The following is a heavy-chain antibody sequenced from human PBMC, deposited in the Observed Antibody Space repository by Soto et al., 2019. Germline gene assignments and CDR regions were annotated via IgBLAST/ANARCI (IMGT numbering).Heavy chain of an antibody. D-gene: IGHD3-3*01. Sequence: QVQLVESGGGVVQPGRSLRLSCAASGFTFSSYGMHWVRQAPGKGLEWVAVISYDGSNKYYADSVKGRFTISRDNSKNTLYLQMNSLRAEDTAVYYCAKSYSPSFGFLEWLSNTAEYFQHWGQGTLVTVSS. CDR2: ISYDGSNK. V-gene: IGHV3-30*18. CDR1: GFTFSSYG. J-gene: IGHJ1*01. CDR3: AKSYSPSFGFLEWLSNTAEYFQH.